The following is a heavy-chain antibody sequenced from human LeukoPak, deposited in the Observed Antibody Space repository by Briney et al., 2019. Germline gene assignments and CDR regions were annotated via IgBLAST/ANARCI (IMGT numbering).Heavy chain of an antibody. D-gene: IGHD6-6*01. J-gene: IGHJ4*02. CDR1: GGSISSYY. V-gene: IGHV4-4*07. CDR3: ARLYSSASIGVHYFDY. CDR2: VFTSGST. Sequence: SETLSLTCTVSGGSISSYYWSWIRQPAGKGLEWIGRVFTSGSTNYNPSLKSRVTISMDKSKNQFSLKLSSVTAADTAVYYCARLYSSASIGVHYFDYWGQGALVTVSS.